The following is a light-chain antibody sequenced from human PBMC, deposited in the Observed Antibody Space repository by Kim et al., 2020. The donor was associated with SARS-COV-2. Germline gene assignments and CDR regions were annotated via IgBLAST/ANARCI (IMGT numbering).Light chain of an antibody. CDR3: QQSYSIPYT. Sequence: DIQMTQSPSSLSASVGDRVTITCRASQSINSYLNWYQQKPGKAPKFLIYAASSLQSGVPSRFSGSGSGTDFSRTISSLQPEDFATYYCQQSYSIPYTFGQGTKLEI. CDR2: AAS. CDR1: QSINSY. J-gene: IGKJ2*01. V-gene: IGKV1-39*01.